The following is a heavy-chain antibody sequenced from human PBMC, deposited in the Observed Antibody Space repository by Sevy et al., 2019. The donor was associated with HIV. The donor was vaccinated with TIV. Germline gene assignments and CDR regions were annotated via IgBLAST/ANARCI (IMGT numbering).Heavy chain of an antibody. J-gene: IGHJ4*02. D-gene: IGHD6-6*01. CDR1: GGSISSYY. CDR2: IYTSGST. Sequence: SETLSLTCTVSGGSISSYYWSWIRQPAGKGLEWIGRIYTSGSTNYNPSLKSRVTMSVDTSKNQFSLKLSSVTAADTAVYYCARGGIAARRGILDYWGQGTLVTVSS. CDR3: ARGGIAARRGILDY. V-gene: IGHV4-4*07.